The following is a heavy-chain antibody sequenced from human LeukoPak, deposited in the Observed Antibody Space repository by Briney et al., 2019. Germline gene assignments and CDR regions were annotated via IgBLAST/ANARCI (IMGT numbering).Heavy chain of an antibody. Sequence: RPGGSLRLSCAASGFTFDDYGMSWVRQAPGKGVEWGSVIYCIGRSTGYADSVKGRFTISTDNSKNSLYLQMNSLIAEDTALYYCARRGYSGFEADYWGQGTLVTVSS. J-gene: IGHJ4*02. CDR3: ARRGYSGFEADY. CDR2: IYCIGRST. CDR1: GFTFDDYG. D-gene: IGHD5-12*01. V-gene: IGHV3-20*04.